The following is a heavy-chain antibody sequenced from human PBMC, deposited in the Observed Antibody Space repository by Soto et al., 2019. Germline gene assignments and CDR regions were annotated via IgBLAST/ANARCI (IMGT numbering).Heavy chain of an antibody. V-gene: IGHV1-58*01. CDR3: AIYYYDSSGYYLGIDAFDI. Sequence: ASVKVSCKASGFTFTSSAVQWVRQARGQRLEWIGWIVADNGNTNYAQKLQDRVTMTTDTSTSTAYMELRSLRSDDTAVYYCAIYYYDSSGYYLGIDAFDIWGQGTMVTVSS. CDR2: IVADNGNT. D-gene: IGHD3-22*01. J-gene: IGHJ3*02. CDR1: GFTFTSSA.